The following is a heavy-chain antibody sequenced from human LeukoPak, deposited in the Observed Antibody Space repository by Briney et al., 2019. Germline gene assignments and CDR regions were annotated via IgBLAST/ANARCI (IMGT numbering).Heavy chain of an antibody. CDR2: INHSGGST. V-gene: IGHV1-46*01. CDR3: ARVDYDFWSGYYGGWFDP. J-gene: IGHJ5*02. Sequence: GSVKVSCKPSGYTFTNYDMHWVRQAAGQGFEWTGIINHSGGSTSYAQKFQGRVTMTRDRSTSTVYMELSSLRSEDTAVYYCARVDYDFWSGYYGGWFDPWGQGTLVTVSS. D-gene: IGHD3-3*01. CDR1: GYTFTNYD.